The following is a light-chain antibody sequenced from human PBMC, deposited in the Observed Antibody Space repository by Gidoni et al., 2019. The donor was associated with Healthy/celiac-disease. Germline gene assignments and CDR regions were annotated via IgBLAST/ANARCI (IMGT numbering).Light chain of an antibody. Sequence: QSVLTQPPSVSAAPGQKVTISCSGSSSNIGNTYVSWYQQLPGTAPKLLIYDNNKRPSGIADRFSGSKSGTSATLGITGLQTGDEADYYCGTWDSSLSAHWVFGGGTKLTVL. CDR3: GTWDSSLSAHWV. CDR2: DNN. CDR1: SSNIGNTY. V-gene: IGLV1-51*01. J-gene: IGLJ3*02.